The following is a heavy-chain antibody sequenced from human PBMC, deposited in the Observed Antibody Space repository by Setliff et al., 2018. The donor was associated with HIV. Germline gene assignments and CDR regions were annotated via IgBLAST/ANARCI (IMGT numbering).Heavy chain of an antibody. CDR3: VREIVGATDYLDY. J-gene: IGHJ4*02. CDR2: ISISSNTI. D-gene: IGHD1-26*01. Sequence: PGGSLRLSCAASGFSASHYSMNWVRQAPGKGLEWISYISISSNTIYYADSVKGRLPISRDNAKNSLYLQMNSLRAEDTAVYYCVREIVGATDYLDYWGQGTLVTVSS. CDR1: GFSASHYS. V-gene: IGHV3-48*01.